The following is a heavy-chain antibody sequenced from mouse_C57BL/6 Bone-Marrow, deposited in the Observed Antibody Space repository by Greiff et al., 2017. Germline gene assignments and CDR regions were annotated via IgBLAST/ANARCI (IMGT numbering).Heavy chain of an antibody. CDR1: GFTFTDYY. Sequence: EVKLMESGGGLVQPGGSLSLSCAASGFTFTDYYMSWVRQPPGKGLEWLGFIRNKANGYTTEYSASGKGRLTISRDNSQSIIYLQMNALSAEDSATYYCATGYYDIRRGFYYAMDYWGQGTSVTVSS. CDR2: IRNKANGYTT. J-gene: IGHJ4*01. V-gene: IGHV7-3*01. D-gene: IGHD2-4*01. CDR3: ATGYYDIRRGFYYAMDY.